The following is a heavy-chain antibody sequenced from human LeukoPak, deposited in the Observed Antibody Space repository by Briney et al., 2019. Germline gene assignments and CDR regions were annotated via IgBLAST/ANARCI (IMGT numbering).Heavy chain of an antibody. CDR1: GDSVSSNSAS. Sequence: SQTLSLTCAISGDSVSSNSASWNWIRQSPSRGLEWLGRTYYRSKWDYDYPLSVKSRITINPDTSKNQFSLQLNSVTPEDTAVYYCARVDYYDSSGYFFDYWGQGTLVTVSS. CDR3: ARVDYYDSSGYFFDY. V-gene: IGHV6-1*01. CDR2: TYYRSKWDY. J-gene: IGHJ4*02. D-gene: IGHD3-22*01.